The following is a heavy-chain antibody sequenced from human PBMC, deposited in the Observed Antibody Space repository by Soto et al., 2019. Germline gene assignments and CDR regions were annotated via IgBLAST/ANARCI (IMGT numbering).Heavy chain of an antibody. CDR3: ARSYDSSGYYYGY. D-gene: IGHD3-22*01. Sequence: PSETLSLTCAVYGGSFSGYYWSWIRQPPGKGLEWIGEINHSGSTNYNPSLKSRVTMSVDTSKNQFSLKLSSVTAADTAVYYCARSYDSSGYYYGYWGQGTLVTVSS. CDR1: GGSFSGYY. CDR2: INHSGST. V-gene: IGHV4-34*01. J-gene: IGHJ4*02.